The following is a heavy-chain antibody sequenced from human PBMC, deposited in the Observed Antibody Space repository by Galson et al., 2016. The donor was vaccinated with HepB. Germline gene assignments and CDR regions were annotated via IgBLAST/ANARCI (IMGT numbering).Heavy chain of an antibody. J-gene: IGHJ5*01. Sequence: SETLSLTCSVSGDSITNYYWNWIRQSPGRGLEWIGYISHSGNSNSNPSLKSRVTMSEDTSKNQVSLQLSSVTAADTAVYYCARSKAIRLWFLSWFDSWGQGILVIVSS. CDR3: ARSKAIRLWFLSWFDS. D-gene: IGHD5-18*01. V-gene: IGHV4-59*01. CDR1: GDSITNYY. CDR2: ISHSGNS.